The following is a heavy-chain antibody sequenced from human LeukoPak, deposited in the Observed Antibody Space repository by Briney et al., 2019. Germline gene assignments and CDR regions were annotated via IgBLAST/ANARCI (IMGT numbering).Heavy chain of an antibody. CDR3: ARDQWLAVGDY. V-gene: IGHV3-21*01. J-gene: IGHJ4*02. D-gene: IGHD6-19*01. Sequence: GGPLRLSCAASGFTFSSYSMNWVRQAPGKGLEWVSSISSSSSYIYYADSVKGRFTISRDTAKNSLYLQMNSLRAEDTAVYYCARDQWLAVGDYWGQGTLVTVSS. CDR1: GFTFSSYS. CDR2: ISSSSSYI.